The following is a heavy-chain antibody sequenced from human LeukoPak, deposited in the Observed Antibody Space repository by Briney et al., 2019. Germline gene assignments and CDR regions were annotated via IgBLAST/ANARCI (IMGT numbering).Heavy chain of an antibody. V-gene: IGHV1-18*01. CDR1: GYTFTSYG. J-gene: IGHJ4*02. CDR3: ARGGSSGYYPSFYFDY. D-gene: IGHD3-22*01. Sequence: GASVKVSCKASGYTFTSYGIRWVRQAPGQGLEWMGWISAYNGNTNYAQKLQGRVTMTRDTSISTAYMELSRLRSDDTAVYYCARGGSSGYYPSFYFDYWGQGTLVTVSS. CDR2: ISAYNGNT.